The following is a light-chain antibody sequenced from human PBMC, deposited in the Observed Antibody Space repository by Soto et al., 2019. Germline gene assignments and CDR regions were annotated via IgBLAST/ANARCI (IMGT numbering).Light chain of an antibody. J-gene: IGLJ1*01. V-gene: IGLV1-44*01. Sequence: QALRTEPPSASGTPGQRVTVSCSGSSSNIASNTVNWYQQLPGTAPKLLIYSNDQRPSGVPDRFSASKSGTSASLAISGLQSEDEADYYCASWDDSLNGHVFGTGTKVTVL. CDR2: SND. CDR1: SSNIASNT. CDR3: ASWDDSLNGHV.